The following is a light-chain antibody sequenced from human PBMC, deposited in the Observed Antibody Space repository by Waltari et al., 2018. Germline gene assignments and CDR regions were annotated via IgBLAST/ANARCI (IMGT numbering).Light chain of an antibody. Sequence: EVLMTQSPATLSVSPGERATLPCRASQNVARNLAWYQQKAGQAPRLLIHGSSNRATGIPTRFSGSGSGTEFTLTISSMQSEDSALYYCHQYNNWGTFGQGTKVEIK. CDR2: GSS. V-gene: IGKV3-15*01. CDR1: QNVARN. CDR3: HQYNNWGT. J-gene: IGKJ2*02.